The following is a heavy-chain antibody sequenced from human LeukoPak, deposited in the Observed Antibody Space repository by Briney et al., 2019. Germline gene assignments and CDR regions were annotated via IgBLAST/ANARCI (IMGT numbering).Heavy chain of an antibody. Sequence: GGSLRLSCAASGFTFDDYAMHWARQAPGKGLEWVSAISGSGGSTYYADSVKGRFTISRDNSKNTLYLQMNSLRAEDTGVYYCAKSRASYYYDSSGFWAFDIWGQGTMVTVSS. CDR3: AKSRASYYYDSSGFWAFDI. CDR1: GFTFDDYA. D-gene: IGHD3-22*01. J-gene: IGHJ3*02. CDR2: ISGSGGST. V-gene: IGHV3-23*01.